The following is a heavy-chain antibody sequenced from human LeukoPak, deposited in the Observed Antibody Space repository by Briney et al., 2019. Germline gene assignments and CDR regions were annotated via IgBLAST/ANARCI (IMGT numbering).Heavy chain of an antibody. V-gene: IGHV3-30-3*01. D-gene: IGHD3-3*01. Sequence: PGGSLRLSCAASGFTFSSYAMHWVRQAPGKGLEWVAVISYDGSNKYYADSVKGRFTISRDNSKNTLYLQMNSLRAEDTAVYYCARDLRSPVLRFLEWSPVGFDIWGQGTMVTVSS. CDR1: GFTFSSYA. CDR2: ISYDGSNK. CDR3: ARDLRSPVLRFLEWSPVGFDI. J-gene: IGHJ3*02.